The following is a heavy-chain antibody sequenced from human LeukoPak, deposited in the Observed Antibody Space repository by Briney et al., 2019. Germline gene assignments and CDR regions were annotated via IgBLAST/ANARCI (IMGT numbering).Heavy chain of an antibody. CDR2: IKQDGTTE. V-gene: IGHV3-7*03. CDR3: AGGSVFLIER. CDR1: GFTFSTYW. D-gene: IGHD3-3*01. J-gene: IGHJ4*02. Sequence: GGSLRLSCAASGFTFSTYWMNWVRQAPGKGLEWVANIKQDGTTEYYVDSVKGRFTISRDNAKKSLSLQMNSLRAEDTAVYDWAGGSVFLIERWGQGTLVTVSS.